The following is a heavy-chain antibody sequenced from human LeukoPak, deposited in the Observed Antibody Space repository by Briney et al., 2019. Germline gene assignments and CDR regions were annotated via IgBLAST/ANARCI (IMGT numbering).Heavy chain of an antibody. CDR1: GLTFSNYA. V-gene: IGHV3-23*01. CDR2: IEGNGGGA. CDR3: TKDPNGDYIGAFDP. J-gene: IGHJ5*02. D-gene: IGHD4-17*01. Sequence: GGSLRLSCAAPGLTFSNYAMTWVRQAPGRGLEWVSSIEGNGGGAVYTDSVKGRFTTSRDNSKNTLYLQMTNLRAEDTALYYCTKDPNGDYIGAFDPWGQGTLVTVSS.